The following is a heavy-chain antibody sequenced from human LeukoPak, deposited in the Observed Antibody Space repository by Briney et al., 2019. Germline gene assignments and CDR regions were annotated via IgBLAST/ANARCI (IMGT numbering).Heavy chain of an antibody. Sequence: GASVKVSCKASGGTFSSYAISWVRQAPGQGLEWMGGIIPIFGTANYAQKFQGRVTITADESTSTAYMELSSLRSEDTAVYYCAKDDYGGNPGDYWGQGTLVTVSS. CDR3: AKDDYGGNPGDY. D-gene: IGHD4-23*01. CDR2: IIPIFGTA. CDR1: GGTFSSYA. V-gene: IGHV1-69*13. J-gene: IGHJ4*02.